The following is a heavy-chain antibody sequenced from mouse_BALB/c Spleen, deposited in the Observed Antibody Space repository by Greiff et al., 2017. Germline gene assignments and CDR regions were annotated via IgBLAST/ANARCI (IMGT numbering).Heavy chain of an antibody. CDR3: ARGGGYGTWFAY. D-gene: IGHD2-2*01. Sequence: VQLQQSGAELVKPGASVKLSCTASGFNIKDTYMHWVKQRPEQGLEWIGRIDPANGNTKYDPKFQGKATITADTSSNTAYLQLSSLTSEDTAVYYCARGGGYGTWFAYWGQGTLVTVSA. CDR1: GFNIKDTY. CDR2: IDPANGNT. J-gene: IGHJ3*01. V-gene: IGHV14-3*02.